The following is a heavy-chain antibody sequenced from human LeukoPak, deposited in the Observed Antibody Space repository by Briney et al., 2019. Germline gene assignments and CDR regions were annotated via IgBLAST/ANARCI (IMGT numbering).Heavy chain of an antibody. CDR1: GFTFSSYG. V-gene: IGHV3-30*02. CDR3: AKDPFQAVVVPAARAYYYYYMDV. CDR2: IRYDGSNK. Sequence: GGSLRLSCAASGFTFSSYGMHWVRQAPGKGLEWVAFIRYDGSNKYYADSVKGRFTISRDNSKNTLYLQMNSLRAEDTAVYYCAKDPFQAVVVPAARAYYYYYMDVWGKGTTVTVSS. D-gene: IGHD2-2*01. J-gene: IGHJ6*03.